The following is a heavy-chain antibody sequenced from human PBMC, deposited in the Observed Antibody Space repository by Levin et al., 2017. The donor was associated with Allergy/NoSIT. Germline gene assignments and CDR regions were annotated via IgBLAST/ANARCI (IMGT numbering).Heavy chain of an antibody. CDR3: ASPTDSSSGAFDI. J-gene: IGHJ3*02. CDR1: GFTFSDYY. V-gene: IGHV3-11*01. D-gene: IGHD6-6*01. Sequence: GESLKISCAASGFTFSDYYMSWIRQAPGKGLEWVSYISSSGSTIYYADSVKGRFTISRDNAKNSLYLQMNSLRAEDTAVYYCASPTDSSSGAFDIWGQGTMVTVSS. CDR2: ISSSGSTI.